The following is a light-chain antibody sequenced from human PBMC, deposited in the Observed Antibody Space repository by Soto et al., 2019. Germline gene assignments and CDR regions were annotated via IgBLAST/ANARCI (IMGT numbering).Light chain of an antibody. CDR2: GAS. CDR1: QSVSSSY. CDR3: QQYGSSQWT. Sequence: IVVTLSPGTLSLSTGERATLSCRASQSVSSSYLAWYQQKPGQAPRLLIYGASSRATGIPDRFSGSGSGTDFTLTISRLEPEDFAVYYCQQYGSSQWTFGQGTKVDIK. J-gene: IGKJ1*01. V-gene: IGKV3-20*01.